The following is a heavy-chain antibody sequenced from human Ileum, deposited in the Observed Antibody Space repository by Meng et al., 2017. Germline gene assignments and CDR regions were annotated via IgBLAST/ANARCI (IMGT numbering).Heavy chain of an antibody. J-gene: IGHJ4*02. CDR3: ARHGGYYQGF. CDR2: ISHSGST. V-gene: IGHV4-4*02. CDR1: SGPITSDTH. Sequence: VHRQGSVPGLWTPSGSLPISCAVSSGPITSDTHWSWVRLPPGKGLEWMGQISHSGSTLYNPSLKSRVTMSVDKSKSQFSLMLTSVTAADTAVYYCARHGGYYQGFWGQGTLVTVSS. D-gene: IGHD4-23*01.